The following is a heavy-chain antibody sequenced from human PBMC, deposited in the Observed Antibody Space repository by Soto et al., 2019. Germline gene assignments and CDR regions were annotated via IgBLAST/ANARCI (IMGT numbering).Heavy chain of an antibody. J-gene: IGHJ4*02. D-gene: IGHD3-10*01. CDR3: AKRDYGSGRSPALINY. Sequence: QLLESGGGLVQPGGSLRLSCAASGFTFSSYSMNWVRQAPGKGLQWVATVGGGGDNIFYADSVKGRFTISRDDSQNMRFLQMNSLRPEDTAVYFCAKRDYGSGRSPALINYWGQGTLVTVSS. CDR1: GFTFSSYS. V-gene: IGHV3-23*01. CDR2: VGGGGDNI.